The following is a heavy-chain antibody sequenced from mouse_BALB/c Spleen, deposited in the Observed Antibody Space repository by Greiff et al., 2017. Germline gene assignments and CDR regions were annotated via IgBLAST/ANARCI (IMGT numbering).Heavy chain of an antibody. V-gene: IGHV3-2*02. Sequence: EVQLVESGPGLVKPSQSLSLTCTVTGYSITSDYAWNWIRQFPGNKLEWMGYISYSGSTSYNPSLKSRISITRDTSKNQFFLQLNSVTTEDTATYYCAREVYGNYFDVWGAGTTVTVSS. CDR2: ISYSGST. J-gene: IGHJ1*01. CDR1: GYSITSDYA. D-gene: IGHD2-1*01. CDR3: AREVYGNYFDV.